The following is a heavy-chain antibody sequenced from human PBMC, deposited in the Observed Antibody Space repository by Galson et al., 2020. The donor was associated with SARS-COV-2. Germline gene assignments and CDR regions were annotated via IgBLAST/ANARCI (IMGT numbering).Heavy chain of an antibody. J-gene: IGHJ4*02. CDR3: AREDIIVVPAATSLLDY. Sequence: GESLKISCSASGFTFNTYDMNWVRQAPGKGLEWVAVISYDGGNKYYADSVKGRFTISRDNSRDTLFLQMNSLRPEDTAIYYCAREDIIVVPAATSLLDYWGQGILVTVSS. D-gene: IGHD2-2*01. V-gene: IGHV3-30-3*01. CDR1: GFTFNTYD. CDR2: ISYDGGNK.